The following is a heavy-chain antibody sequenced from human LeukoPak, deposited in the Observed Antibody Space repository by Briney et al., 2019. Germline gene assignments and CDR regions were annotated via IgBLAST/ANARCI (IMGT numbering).Heavy chain of an antibody. V-gene: IGHV3-74*01. D-gene: IGHD2-15*01. CDR1: GFTFSSYW. Sequence: GGSLRLSCAASGFTFSSYWMHWVRQAPGKGLVWVSRINSDGSSTSYADSVKGRFTISRDNAKNTLYLQMNSLRAEDTAVYYCARVVVVAATWGNDAFDIWGQGTMVTVSS. CDR2: INSDGSST. CDR3: ARVVVVAATWGNDAFDI. J-gene: IGHJ3*02.